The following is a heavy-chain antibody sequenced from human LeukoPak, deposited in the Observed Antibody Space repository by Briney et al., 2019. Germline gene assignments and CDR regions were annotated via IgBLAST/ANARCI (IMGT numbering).Heavy chain of an antibody. J-gene: IGHJ4*02. CDR1: GGSISSSY. CDR2: IYASGSS. D-gene: IGHD1-26*01. CDR3: AREGGSSRSLEN. V-gene: IGHV4-4*07. Sequence: PSETLSLTCAVSGGSISSSYWSWIRQPAGKGLEWIGRIYASGSSNYNPSLKSRVTMSVDTFKNQFSLNLSSVTAADTAVYYCAREGGSSRSLENWGQGTLVTVSS.